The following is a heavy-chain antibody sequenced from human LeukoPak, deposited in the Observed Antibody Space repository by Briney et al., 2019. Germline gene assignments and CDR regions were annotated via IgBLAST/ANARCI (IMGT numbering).Heavy chain of an antibody. D-gene: IGHD1-14*01. CDR3: ATEPIPPLYYFDY. Sequence: GGSLRLSCAASGFIFSSYAMSWVRQAPGKGLEWVSAISGSGGHTNNADSVKGRFTISRDNSKNTLYLQVNSLRAEDTAVYYCATEPIPPLYYFDYWAQEPLVTVSS. V-gene: IGHV3-23*01. CDR1: GFIFSSYA. J-gene: IGHJ4*02. CDR2: ISGSGGHT.